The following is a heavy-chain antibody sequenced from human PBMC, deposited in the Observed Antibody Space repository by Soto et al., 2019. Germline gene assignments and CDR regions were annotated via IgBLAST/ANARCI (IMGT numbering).Heavy chain of an antibody. D-gene: IGHD3-10*01. CDR3: ALVRPDYYGSGSLGWFDP. Sequence: QVQLVQSGAEVKKPGSSVKVSCKASGGTFSSYAISWVRQAPGQGLEWMGGIIPIFGTANYAQKFQGRVTITAAKSSSTAYIELSSLRSEDTAVYYCALVRPDYYGSGSLGWFDPWGQGPLVTVSS. J-gene: IGHJ5*02. V-gene: IGHV1-69*06. CDR2: IIPIFGTA. CDR1: GGTFSSYA.